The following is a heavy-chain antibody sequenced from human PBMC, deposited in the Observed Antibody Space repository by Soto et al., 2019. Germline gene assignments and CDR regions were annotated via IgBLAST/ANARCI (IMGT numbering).Heavy chain of an antibody. CDR3: ARDRPHTTIMVYADYYYYYGMDV. V-gene: IGHV1-46*01. CDR2: INPSGGST. J-gene: IGHJ6*02. CDR1: GYTFTSYY. D-gene: IGHD2-8*01. Sequence: ASVKVSCKASGYTFTSYYMHCVRQAPGQGLEWMGIINPSGGSTSYAQKFQGRVTMTRDTSTSTVYMELSSLRSEDTAVYYCARDRPHTTIMVYADYYYYYGMDVWGQGTTVTVSS.